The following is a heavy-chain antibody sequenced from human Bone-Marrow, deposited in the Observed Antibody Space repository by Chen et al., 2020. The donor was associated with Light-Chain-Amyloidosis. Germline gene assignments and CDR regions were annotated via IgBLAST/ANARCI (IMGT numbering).Heavy chain of an antibody. Sequence: EVQLVESGGGLVQPGGSLRLSCAASGFTFTSYAMSWVRQAPGKGLEWVSSVSGSGFPTYYADSVKGRFIISRDNSKSTLYLQMNSLRAGDTAVYFCTRKGGYFDFWGQGSLVTVSS. D-gene: IGHD3-10*01. CDR1: GFTFTSYA. J-gene: IGHJ4*02. CDR3: TRKGGYFDF. V-gene: IGHV3-23*04. CDR2: VSGSGFPT.